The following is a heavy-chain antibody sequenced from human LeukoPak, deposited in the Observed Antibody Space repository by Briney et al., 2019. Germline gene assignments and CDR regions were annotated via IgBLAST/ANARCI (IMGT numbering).Heavy chain of an antibody. J-gene: IGHJ4*02. CDR1: RFTFSSYA. D-gene: IGHD4/OR15-4a*01. CDR2: ISGSGGST. V-gene: IGHV3-23*01. CDR3: AKNREYGRDYFDG. Sequence: GGSLRLSCAASRFTFSSYAMSWVRQAPGKGLEWVSTISGSGGSTYYADSVKGRFTISRDNSKNTLYLQMNSLRAEDTAVYYCAKNREYGRDYFDGWGQGTLVTVSS.